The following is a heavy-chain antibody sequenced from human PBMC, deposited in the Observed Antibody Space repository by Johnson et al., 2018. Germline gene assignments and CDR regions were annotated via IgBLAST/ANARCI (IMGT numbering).Heavy chain of an antibody. J-gene: IGHJ6*03. Sequence: VQLVQSGGGLVQPGGSLRLSCAASGFTFSSYWMTWVRQAPGKGLEWVANINQDGSEKYYVASGKGRFTISRDNPTNSLYLQMNSLRAADTAVYYCASAAWHYYYYYMDVWGKGTTVTVSS. CDR2: INQDGSEK. V-gene: IGHV3-7*01. D-gene: IGHD5-24*01. CDR3: ASAAWHYYYYYMDV. CDR1: GFTFSSYW.